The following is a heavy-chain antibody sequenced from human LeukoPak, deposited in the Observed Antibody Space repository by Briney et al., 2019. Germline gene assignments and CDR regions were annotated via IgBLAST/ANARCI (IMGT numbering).Heavy chain of an antibody. V-gene: IGHV3-33*06. Sequence: QTGGSLRLSCAASGFTFSSYGMHWVRQAPGKGLEWVAVIWYGGSNKYYADSVKGRFTVSRDNSKSSLYLQMNGLRAEDTALYYCAKDPNGDYVGAFDMWGQGTMVTVSS. D-gene: IGHD4-17*01. CDR1: GFTFSSYG. CDR3: AKDPNGDYVGAFDM. CDR2: IWYGGSNK. J-gene: IGHJ3*02.